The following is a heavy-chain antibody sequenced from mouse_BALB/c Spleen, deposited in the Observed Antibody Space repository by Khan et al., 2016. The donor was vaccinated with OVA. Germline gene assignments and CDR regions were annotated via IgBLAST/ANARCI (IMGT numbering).Heavy chain of an antibody. CDR3: ARTAGIKY. CDR2: ISYSGSP. CDR1: GYSITSGYG. D-gene: IGHD1-2*01. V-gene: IGHV3-2*02. J-gene: IGHJ2*01. Sequence: EVKLEESGPGLVKPSQSLSLTCTVTGYSITSGYGWNWIRQFPGNKLEWMGYISYSGSPNYNPSLKSRISITRDTSKNQFFLQLNSVTTEDTATYYCARTAGIKYWGQGTTLTVSS.